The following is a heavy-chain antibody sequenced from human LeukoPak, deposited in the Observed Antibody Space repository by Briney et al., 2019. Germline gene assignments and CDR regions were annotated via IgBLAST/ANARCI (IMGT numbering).Heavy chain of an antibody. CDR1: GFTFSSYA. CDR2: ISSSGGST. J-gene: IGHJ4*02. Sequence: GGSLRLSCAASGFTFSSYAMSWVRRAPGKGLEWVSSISSSGGSTYYADSVKGRFTVSRDNSKNTLYLQMNSLRAEDTAVYYCARDSRAAAGIVDYWGQGTLVTVSS. CDR3: ARDSRAAAGIVDY. D-gene: IGHD6-13*01. V-gene: IGHV3-23*01.